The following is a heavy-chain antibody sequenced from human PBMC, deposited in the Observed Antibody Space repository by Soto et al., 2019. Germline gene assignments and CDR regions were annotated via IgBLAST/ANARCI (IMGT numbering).Heavy chain of an antibody. CDR2: IVPILGIG. Sequence: QVQLVQSGAEVKKPGSSVKVSCKASGGTFSSYTFSWVRQAPGQGLEWMGRIVPILGIGNYAQKFQGSVTITADKSTGTAYMELSSLRSEDTAVYYCAREIAVAGKTSDVFDIWGQGTMVTVSS. V-gene: IGHV1-69*02. D-gene: IGHD6-19*01. J-gene: IGHJ3*02. CDR1: GGTFSSYT. CDR3: AREIAVAGKTSDVFDI.